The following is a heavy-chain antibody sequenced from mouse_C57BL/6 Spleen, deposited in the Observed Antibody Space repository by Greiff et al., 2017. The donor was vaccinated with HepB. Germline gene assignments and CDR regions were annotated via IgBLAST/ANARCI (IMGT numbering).Heavy chain of an antibody. Sequence: EVMLVESGGGLVKPGGSLKLSCAASGFTFSSYAMSWVRQTPEKRLEWVATISDGGSYTYYPDNVKGRFTISRDNAKNNLYLQMSHLKSEDTAMYYCAREHPSHYYAMDYWGQGTSVTVSS. CDR2: ISDGGSYT. J-gene: IGHJ4*01. V-gene: IGHV5-4*01. CDR1: GFTFSSYA. CDR3: AREHPSHYYAMDY.